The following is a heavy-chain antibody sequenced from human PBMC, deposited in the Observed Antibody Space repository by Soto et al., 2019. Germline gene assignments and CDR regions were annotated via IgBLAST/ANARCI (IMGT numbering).Heavy chain of an antibody. D-gene: IGHD5-18*01. V-gene: IGHV1-18*04. CDR3: ARYDSYGSHWFFDL. CDR1: GYSFTNYG. Sequence: QVQLVQSGAEVRKPGASVKVSCTASGYSFTNYGITWVRQAPGQGLEWMGWISLNNGDTKYAQKVQGRVTMTTDTSTSTGYMELWNLSYDDTSVYYCARYDSYGSHWFFDLWGRGTLVTVSS. CDR2: ISLNNGDT. J-gene: IGHJ2*01.